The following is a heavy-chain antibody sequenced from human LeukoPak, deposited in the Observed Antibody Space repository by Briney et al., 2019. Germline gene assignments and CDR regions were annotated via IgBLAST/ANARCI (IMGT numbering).Heavy chain of an antibody. CDR2: IWYDGSNK. CDR1: GFTFSSYG. Sequence: ERSLRLSCAASGFTFSSYGMHWVRQAPGKGLEWVAVIWYDGSNKYYADSVKGRFTISRDNSKNTLYLQMNSLRAEDTAVYYCARVDNYGDYPVDYWGQGTLVTVSS. J-gene: IGHJ4*02. D-gene: IGHD4-17*01. CDR3: ARVDNYGDYPVDY. V-gene: IGHV3-33*01.